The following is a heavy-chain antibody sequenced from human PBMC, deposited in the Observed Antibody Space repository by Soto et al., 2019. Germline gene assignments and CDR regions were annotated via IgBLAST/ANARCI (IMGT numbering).Heavy chain of an antibody. J-gene: IGHJ5*02. CDR1: GFTFSSYA. Sequence: PGGSLRLSXAASGFTFSSYAMHWVRQAPGKGLEWVAVISYDGSNKYYADSVKGRFTISRDNSKNTLYLQMNSLRAEDTAVYYCARGKPSWFDPWGQGTLVTVSS. CDR3: ARGKPSWFDP. V-gene: IGHV3-30-3*01. CDR2: ISYDGSNK.